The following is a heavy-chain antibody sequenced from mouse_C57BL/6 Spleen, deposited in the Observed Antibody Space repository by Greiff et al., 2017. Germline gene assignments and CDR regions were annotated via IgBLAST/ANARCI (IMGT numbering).Heavy chain of an antibody. D-gene: IGHD1-1*01. CDR1: GFTFSSYA. CDR3: AREGDYYGSSSYYYAMDY. V-gene: IGHV5-4*01. CDR2: ISDGGSYT. Sequence: EVKVVESGGGLVKPGGSLKLSCAASGFTFSSYAMSWVRQTPEKRLEWVATISDGGSYTYYPDNVKGRFTISRDNAKNNLYLQMSQLKSEDTAMYYCAREGDYYGSSSYYYAMDYWGQGTSVTVSS. J-gene: IGHJ4*01.